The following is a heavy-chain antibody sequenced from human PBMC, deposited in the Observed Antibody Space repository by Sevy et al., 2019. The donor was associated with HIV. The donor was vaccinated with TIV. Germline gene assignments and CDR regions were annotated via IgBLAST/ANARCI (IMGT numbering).Heavy chain of an antibody. CDR3: ARDRYYDASGYYYYYYGMDV. D-gene: IGHD3-22*01. CDR2: FYSDGRT. V-gene: IGHV3-66*01. Sequence: GGSLRLSCAGSGLSVSDNYMNWVRQAPGKGLELVSVFYSDGRTYYADSVKGRFTISRDNSKNTLYLHMSNLRLEDTVVYYCARDRYYDASGYYYYYYGMDVWGQGTTVTVSS. CDR1: GLSVSDNY. J-gene: IGHJ6*02.